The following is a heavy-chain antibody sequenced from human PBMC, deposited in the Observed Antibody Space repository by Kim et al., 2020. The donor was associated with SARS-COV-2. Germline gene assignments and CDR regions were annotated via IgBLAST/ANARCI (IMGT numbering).Heavy chain of an antibody. J-gene: IGHJ4*02. Sequence: NTKFSQKCQGSVTLTRNTSASTAYMELTSLRSEDTAIYYCARGSGWAFDYWGQGTLVTVAS. V-gene: IGHV1-3*01. D-gene: IGHD6-19*01. CDR3: ARGSGWAFDY. CDR2: NT.